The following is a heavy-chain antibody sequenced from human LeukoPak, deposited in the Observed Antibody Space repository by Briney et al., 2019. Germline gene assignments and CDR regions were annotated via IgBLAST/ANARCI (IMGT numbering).Heavy chain of an antibody. CDR2: ISGSGGST. D-gene: IGHD3-10*01. J-gene: IGHJ4*02. CDR3: ATLLGSLLWFGELLGDY. Sequence: GGSLRLSCAASGFTFSSYAMSWVRQAPGKGLEWVSAISGSGGSTYYADSVKGRFTISRDNSKSTLYLQMNSLRAEDTAVYYCATLLGSLLWFGELLGDYWGQGTLVTVSS. V-gene: IGHV3-23*01. CDR1: GFTFSSYA.